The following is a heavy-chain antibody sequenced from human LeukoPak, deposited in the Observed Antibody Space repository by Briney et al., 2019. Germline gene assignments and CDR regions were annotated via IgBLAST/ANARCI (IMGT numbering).Heavy chain of an antibody. Sequence: ASVKVSCKASGYTFTSYYMHWVRQAPGQGLEWVGIINPSGGSTSYAQKFQGRVTMTRDMSTSTVYMELSSLRSEDTAVYYCARSAALFWFDPWGQGTLVTVSS. V-gene: IGHV1-46*01. CDR1: GYTFTSYY. CDR2: INPSGGST. J-gene: IGHJ5*02. CDR3: ARSAALFWFDP. D-gene: IGHD6-6*01.